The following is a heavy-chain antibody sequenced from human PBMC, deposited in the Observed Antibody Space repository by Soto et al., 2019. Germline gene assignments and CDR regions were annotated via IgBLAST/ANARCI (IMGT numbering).Heavy chain of an antibody. D-gene: IGHD2-15*01. CDR3: ARARDIVVVVAATGEYYFDY. CDR2: ISAYNGNT. CDR1: GYTFTSYG. J-gene: IGHJ4*02. V-gene: IGHV1-18*01. Sequence: QVPLVQSGAEVKKPGASVKVSCKASGYTFTSYGISWVRQAPGQGLEWMGWISAYNGNTNYAQKLQGRVTMTTDTSTSTAYMELRSLRSDDTAVYYCARARDIVVVVAATGEYYFDYWGQGTLVTVSS.